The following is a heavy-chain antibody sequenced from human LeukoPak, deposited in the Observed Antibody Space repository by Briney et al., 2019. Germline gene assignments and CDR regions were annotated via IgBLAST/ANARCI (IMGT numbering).Heavy chain of an antibody. CDR3: AKSTSYCSGGSCFSEAFDI. V-gene: IGHV3-11*01. Sequence: PGGSLRLSCAVSGFTFSDYYMSWIRQAPGKGLEWVSYISSGGSTISHADSVKGRFTISRDNAENSLYLQMNSLRAEDTAVYYCAKSTSYCSGGSCFSEAFDIWGQGTMVTVSS. CDR1: GFTFSDYY. J-gene: IGHJ3*02. CDR2: ISSGGSTI. D-gene: IGHD2-15*01.